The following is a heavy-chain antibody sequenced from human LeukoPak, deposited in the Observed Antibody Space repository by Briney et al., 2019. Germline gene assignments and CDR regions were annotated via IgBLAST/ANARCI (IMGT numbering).Heavy chain of an antibody. CDR3: AKAAHYGSGSYYRPLYYYYGMDV. CDR1: GFTFSSSW. Sequence: RAGGSLRLACVVSGFTFSSSWMSWVGQAPEKGLERVAGISWNSGSIGYADSVKGRFTISRDNAKNSLYLQMNSLRAEDTALYYCAKAAHYGSGSYYRPLYYYYGMDVWGQGTTVTVSS. D-gene: IGHD3-10*01. CDR2: ISWNSGSI. V-gene: IGHV3-9*01. J-gene: IGHJ6*02.